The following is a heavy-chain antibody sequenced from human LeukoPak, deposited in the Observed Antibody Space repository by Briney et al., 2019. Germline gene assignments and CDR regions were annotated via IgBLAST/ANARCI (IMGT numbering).Heavy chain of an antibody. D-gene: IGHD2-15*01. CDR3: AKVMPPGRIRFYSYYMDV. CDR2: IRYDGSNE. CDR1: GFTFSSYW. V-gene: IGHV3-30*02. J-gene: IGHJ6*03. Sequence: GGSLRLSCAASGFTFSSYWMHWVRQAPGKGLEWVAFIRYDGSNEYYADSVKGRFTISRDKSKNTLSLQMNGLRVEDTAVYYCAKVMPPGRIRFYSYYMDVWGKGTTVTVS.